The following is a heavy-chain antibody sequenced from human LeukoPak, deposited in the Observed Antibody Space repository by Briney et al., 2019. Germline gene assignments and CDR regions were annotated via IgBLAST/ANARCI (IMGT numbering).Heavy chain of an antibody. CDR2: ISAYYGNT. V-gene: IGHV1-18*01. D-gene: IGHD3-9*01. Sequence: ASVKVSCKASGYTFSNYGISWVRQAPGQGLEWMGWISAYYGNTNYAQKLQGRVTMTTDTSTSTAYMELRSLRSDDTAVYYCARDRPGEYFDWLLGNDCWGQGTLVTVSS. CDR1: GYTFSNYG. J-gene: IGHJ4*02. CDR3: ARDRPGEYFDWLLGNDC.